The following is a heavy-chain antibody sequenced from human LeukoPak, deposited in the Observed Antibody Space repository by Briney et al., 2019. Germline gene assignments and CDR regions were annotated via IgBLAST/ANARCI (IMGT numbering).Heavy chain of an antibody. CDR1: GGSISSYY. CDR2: ISSSGST. CDR3: ARGPYSYDSSGAFDI. V-gene: IGHV4-4*08. D-gene: IGHD3-22*01. J-gene: IGHJ3*02. Sequence: TSETLSLTCTVSGGSISSYYWGWIRQPPGKGLEWIGRISSSGSTNYNPSLKSRVTISVDTSKNQFSLKLSSVTAADTAVYFCARGPYSYDSSGAFDIWGQGTMVTVSS.